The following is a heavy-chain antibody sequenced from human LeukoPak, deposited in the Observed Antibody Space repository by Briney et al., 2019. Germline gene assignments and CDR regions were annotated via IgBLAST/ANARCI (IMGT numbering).Heavy chain of an antibody. CDR2: INPNSGGT. D-gene: IGHD4-11*01. CDR1: GYTFTGYY. V-gene: IGHV1-2*02. J-gene: IGHJ4*02. Sequence: ASVKVSCKASGYTFTGYYMHWVRQAPGQGLEWMGWINPNSGGTNYAQKFQGRVTMTRDTSISTAYMELSRLRSDDTAVYYCARDLMGRSNPLARAFDYWGQGTLVTVSS. CDR3: ARDLMGRSNPLARAFDY.